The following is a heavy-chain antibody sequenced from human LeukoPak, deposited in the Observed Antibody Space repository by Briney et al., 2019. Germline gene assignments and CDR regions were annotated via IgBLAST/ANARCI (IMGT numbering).Heavy chain of an antibody. D-gene: IGHD3-10*01. CDR1: GFTFSGYW. CDR3: ARDPLGSGGYYDY. CDR2: INQGGSEK. Sequence: GGSLRLSCGASGFTFSGYWMSWVRQAPGKGLEWVANINQGGSEKNYVASVKGRLTISRDNAKNSLYLQTNSLRAEDTAVYFCARDPLGSGGYYDYWGQGTLVTVSS. V-gene: IGHV3-7*01. J-gene: IGHJ4*02.